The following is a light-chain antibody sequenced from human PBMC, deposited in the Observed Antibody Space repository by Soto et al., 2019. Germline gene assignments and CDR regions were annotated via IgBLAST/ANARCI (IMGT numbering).Light chain of an antibody. V-gene: IGLV1-40*01. Sequence: QSVLTQPPSVSGAPGQRVTISCTGSSSNIGAGYDVHWYQQLPGTAPKLLIYGNSNRPSGVPDRFSGSKSGTSASLAITGLQAEDEADYYCQSYDSSLSGCVFGGGTKL. CDR2: GNS. CDR3: QSYDSSLSGCV. CDR1: SSNIGAGYD. J-gene: IGLJ3*02.